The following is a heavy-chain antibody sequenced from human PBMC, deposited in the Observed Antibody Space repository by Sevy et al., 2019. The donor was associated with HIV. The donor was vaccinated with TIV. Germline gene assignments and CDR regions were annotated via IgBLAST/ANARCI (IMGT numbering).Heavy chain of an antibody. D-gene: IGHD4-17*01. J-gene: IGHJ4*02. CDR1: GGSISSSSYY. CDR3: ASVLDYGELYFDY. V-gene: IGHV4-39*01. CDR2: IYYSGRT. Sequence: SETLSLTCTVSGGSISSSSYYWGWIRHPPGKGLEWIGSIYYSGRTYYNPSLKSRVTISVDTSKNQLSLKLSSVTAADTAMYYCASVLDYGELYFDYWGQGTLVTVSS.